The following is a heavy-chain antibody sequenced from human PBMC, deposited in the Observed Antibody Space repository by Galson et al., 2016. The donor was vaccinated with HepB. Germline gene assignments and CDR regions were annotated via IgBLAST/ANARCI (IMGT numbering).Heavy chain of an antibody. CDR1: GGSVNGYF. CDR2: VHNTVAT. V-gene: IGHV4-59*08. D-gene: IGHD2/OR15-2a*01. J-gene: IGHJ5*01. CDR3: AGGVVIPPYARGSEWF. Sequence: QVQLEESGPGLVKPSETLSLTCSVSGGSVNGYFWAWIRQPPGRGLERIGHVHNTVATSISPSLKSRFAISADTSKNQFFLELNSVTAADTALYYCAGGVVIPPYARGSEWF.